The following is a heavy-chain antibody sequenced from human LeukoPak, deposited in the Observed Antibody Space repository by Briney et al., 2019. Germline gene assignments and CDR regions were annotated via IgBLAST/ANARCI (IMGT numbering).Heavy chain of an antibody. J-gene: IGHJ4*02. D-gene: IGHD2-2*01. Sequence: GGSLRLSCAASGFTFSNYYMSWIRQAPGKGLEWVSYISSGGSTIYYADSVKGRFTISRDNAKNSLYLQMNSLRAEDTAVYYCARELGQYQLLISRGFDYWGQGTLVTVSS. CDR3: ARELGQYQLLISRGFDY. CDR2: ISSGGSTI. V-gene: IGHV3-11*04. CDR1: GFTFSNYY.